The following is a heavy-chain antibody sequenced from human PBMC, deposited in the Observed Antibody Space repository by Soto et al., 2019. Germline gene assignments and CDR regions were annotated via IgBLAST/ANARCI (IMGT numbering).Heavy chain of an antibody. CDR1: GYTFTTYD. CDR3: ARQWELSGYYYGMDV. D-gene: IGHD1-26*01. V-gene: IGHV1-8*01. J-gene: IGHJ6*02. Sequence: VKVSCKASGYTFTTYDINWVRQATGQGLEWMGWMSPNSGNTGYAQKFQGRVTMTRDTSISTAYMELSSLRSDDTAVYYCARQWELSGYYYGMDVWGQGXTVTVYS. CDR2: MSPNSGNT.